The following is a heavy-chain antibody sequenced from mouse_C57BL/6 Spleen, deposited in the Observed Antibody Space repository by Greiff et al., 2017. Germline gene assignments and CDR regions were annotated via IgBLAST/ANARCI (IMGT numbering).Heavy chain of an antibody. CDR1: GFTFSSYG. V-gene: IGHV5-6*01. Sequence: EVQLVESGGDLVKPGGSLKLSCAASGFTFSSYGMSWVRQTPDKRLEWVATISSGGSYTYYPDSVKGRFTISRDNAKNTLYLQMSSLKSEDTAMYYCASGSSYAMDYWGQGTSVTVSS. J-gene: IGHJ4*01. CDR3: ASGSSYAMDY. D-gene: IGHD1-1*01. CDR2: ISSGGSYT.